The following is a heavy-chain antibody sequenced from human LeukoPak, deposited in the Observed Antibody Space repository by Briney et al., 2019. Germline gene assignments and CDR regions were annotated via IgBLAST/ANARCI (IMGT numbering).Heavy chain of an antibody. CDR2: MKVDGTDI. D-gene: IGHD2-15*01. CDR3: VKDLGSAITSALALDV. Sequence: GGSLRLSCAASGFTFTNDFMTWVRQAPGKGLEWVANMKVDGTDIHYVDSVKGRFTISRDNRKNLLHLQMNSLRPDDSAVYYCVKDLGSAITSALALDVWGQGTTVTVSS. CDR1: GFTFTNDF. V-gene: IGHV3-7*03. J-gene: IGHJ6*02.